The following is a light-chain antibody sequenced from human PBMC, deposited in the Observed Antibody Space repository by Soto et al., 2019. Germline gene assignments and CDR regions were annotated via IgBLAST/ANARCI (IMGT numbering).Light chain of an antibody. CDR3: SSFTSKSTLI. CDR2: EVR. V-gene: IGLV2-14*03. J-gene: IGLJ2*01. Sequence: QSVLTQPASVSGSPGQSITISCAGTMRDIGAYNLVSWYQQHPGKAAQLIIYEVRNRPSGISFRFSGSKSGNTASLTISGLQAEDEADYYCSSFTSKSTLIFGGGTKVTVL. CDR1: MRDIGAYNL.